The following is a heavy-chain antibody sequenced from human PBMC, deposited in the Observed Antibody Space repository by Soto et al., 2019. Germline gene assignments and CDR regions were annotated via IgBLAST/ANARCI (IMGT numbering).Heavy chain of an antibody. CDR1: RYAFSNYG. D-gene: IGHD5-18*01. CDR3: ARALDAAMASKDNWFDP. CDR2: INTYNDDT. J-gene: IGHJ5*02. V-gene: IGHV1-18*01. Sequence: ASVKVSCKASRYAFSNYGINWVRQAPGQGLEWMGWINTYNDDTDYAQNLQGRVTMTTDTSTSTAYMELTSLRAEDTAVYYCARALDAAMASKDNWFDPWGQGTLVTVSS.